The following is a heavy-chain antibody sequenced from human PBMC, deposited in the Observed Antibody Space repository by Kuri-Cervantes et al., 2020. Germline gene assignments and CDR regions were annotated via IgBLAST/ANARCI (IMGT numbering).Heavy chain of an antibody. CDR2: ISSSSSYI. D-gene: IGHD3-10*01. J-gene: IGHJ6*03. Sequence: GESLKISCAASGFTFSSYSMNWVRQAPGTGLAWVSSISSSSSYIYYADSVKGRFTISRDNAKNSLYLQMNSLRSEDTAVYYCARAVYGSGGYYDYYYYYMDVWGKGTTVTVSS. V-gene: IGHV3-21*04. CDR3: ARAVYGSGGYYDYYYYYMDV. CDR1: GFTFSSYS.